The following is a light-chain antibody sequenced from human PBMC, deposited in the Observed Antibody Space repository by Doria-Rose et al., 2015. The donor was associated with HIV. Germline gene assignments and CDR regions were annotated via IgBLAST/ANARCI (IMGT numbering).Light chain of an antibody. J-gene: IGKJ1*01. CDR1: QSFSSTY. V-gene: IGKV3-20*01. CDR3: HQYGTSWT. Sequence: EIAMTQSPGTLSLSPGERSTLSCRASQSFSSTYFARYQQKPGQAPSLLIYDGSTRATSIPDRFSASGSGTDFTLTTNRLEPEDFALYYCHQYGTSWTFGQGTKVEI. CDR2: DGS.